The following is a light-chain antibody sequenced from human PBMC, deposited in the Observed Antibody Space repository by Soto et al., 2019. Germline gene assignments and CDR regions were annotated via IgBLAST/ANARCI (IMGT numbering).Light chain of an antibody. CDR1: QSVSSTF. CDR3: QQFDSSVT. J-gene: IGKJ1*01. Sequence: EIVLTQSPGSLSLSPGERATLSCRASQSVSSTFFAWYQQRPGQAPRLLMYGASSRATGIPERFSGSGSGTDFTLTISSLEPEDFAVYYWQQFDSSVTFGQGTKVEIK. V-gene: IGKV3-20*01. CDR2: GAS.